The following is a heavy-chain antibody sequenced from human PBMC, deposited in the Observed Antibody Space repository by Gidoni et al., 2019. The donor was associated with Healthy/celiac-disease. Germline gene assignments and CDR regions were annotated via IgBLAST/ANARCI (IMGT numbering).Heavy chain of an antibody. D-gene: IGHD2-2*01. J-gene: IGHJ5*02. CDR2: MSGSGGST. CDR3: AKDAEGGYCSSTSCFGNWFDP. Sequence: EVQLLESGGGLVQPGGSLRLSCAASGFTFRIYAMRWVRQAPGKGLEWVAAMSGSGGSTYYTDAVKGRFTISRDNSKNTLYLQMNSLRAEDTAVYYCAKDAEGGYCSSTSCFGNWFDPWGQGTLVTVSS. V-gene: IGHV3-23*01. CDR1: GFTFRIYA.